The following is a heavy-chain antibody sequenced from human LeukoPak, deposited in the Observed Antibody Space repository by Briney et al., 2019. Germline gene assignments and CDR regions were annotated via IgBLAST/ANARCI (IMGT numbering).Heavy chain of an antibody. Sequence: GGSLRLSCAASGFTVSSNYMNWVRQAPGKGLEWVAVIWYDGSNKYYADSVKGRFTISRDNSKNTLYLQMNSLRAEDTAVYYCARDRLYYDFWSGYYPYYYYYMDVWGKGTTVTVSS. CDR2: IWYDGSNK. CDR3: ARDRLYYDFWSGYYPYYYYYMDV. J-gene: IGHJ6*03. CDR1: GFTVSSNY. V-gene: IGHV3-33*08. D-gene: IGHD3-3*01.